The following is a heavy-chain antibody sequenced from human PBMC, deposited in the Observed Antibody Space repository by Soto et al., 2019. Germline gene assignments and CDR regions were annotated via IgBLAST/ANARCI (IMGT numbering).Heavy chain of an antibody. J-gene: IGHJ4*02. D-gene: IGHD6-25*01. CDR3: ARFRNAAVLSDLDY. Sequence: GGSLRLSCKTSGFTFGGYAMSWVRRAPGKGLEWVGSVRGKAYGGTTEYAASVRGRFTISRDESTSSAYLQMNSLRTEDTAVYSCARFRNAAVLSDLDYWGQGTLVTVSS. CDR1: GFTFGGYA. CDR2: VRGKAYGGTT. V-gene: IGHV3-49*04.